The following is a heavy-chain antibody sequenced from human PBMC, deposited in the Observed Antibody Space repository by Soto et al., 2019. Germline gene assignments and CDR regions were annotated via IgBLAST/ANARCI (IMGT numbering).Heavy chain of an antibody. V-gene: IGHV3-48*01. Sequence: GGSLRLSCAASGFTFSDYSMNWVRQAPGKGLEWISYICCRGNIMSYADSVKGRFTVSSDNAQNSVYLQMNNLRAEDTAVYYCARDRDYSFDWWGQGALVTVSS. CDR2: ICCRGNIM. J-gene: IGHJ4*02. CDR3: ARDRDYSFDW. D-gene: IGHD4-4*01. CDR1: GFTFSDYS.